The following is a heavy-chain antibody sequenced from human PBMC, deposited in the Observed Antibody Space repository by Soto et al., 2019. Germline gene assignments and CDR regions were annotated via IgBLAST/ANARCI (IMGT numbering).Heavy chain of an antibody. Sequence: QLQLQESGPGLVKPSETLSLTCTVSGGSISSSSYYWGWIRQPPGKGLEWIGSIYYSGSTYYNPSLKSRVTISVDTSKNQFSLKLSSVTAADTAVYYCAKWNGDYDRFDYWGQGTLVTVSS. V-gene: IGHV4-39*01. CDR2: IYYSGST. CDR3: AKWNGDYDRFDY. J-gene: IGHJ4*02. CDR1: GGSISSSSYY. D-gene: IGHD4-17*01.